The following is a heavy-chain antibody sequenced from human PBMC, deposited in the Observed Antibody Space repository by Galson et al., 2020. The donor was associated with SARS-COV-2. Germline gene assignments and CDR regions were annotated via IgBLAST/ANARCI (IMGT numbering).Heavy chain of an antibody. J-gene: IGHJ4*02. CDR3: ASYCSGGSCYRSGGDYFDY. D-gene: IGHD2-15*01. CDR1: GYTFTSYD. V-gene: IGHV1-8*01. Sequence: ASVKVSCKASGYTFTSYDNNWVRQATGQGLEWMGWMNPNSGNTGYAQKFQGRVTMTRNTSISTAYMELSSLRSEDTAVYYCASYCSGGSCYRSGGDYFDYWGQGTLVTVSS. CDR2: MNPNSGNT.